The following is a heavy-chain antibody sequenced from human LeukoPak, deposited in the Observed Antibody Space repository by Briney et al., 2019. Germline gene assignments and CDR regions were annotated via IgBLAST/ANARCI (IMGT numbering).Heavy chain of an antibody. D-gene: IGHD3-10*01. Sequence: SETMSLTCTVSGGSISSYYWSWIRQPPGKGLEWIGYIYYSGSTNYNPSLKSRVTISVDTSKNQFSLKLSSVTAADTAVYYCARHPPLYGFFDYWGQGTLVTVSS. CDR2: IYYSGST. CDR3: ARHPPLYGFFDY. J-gene: IGHJ4*02. V-gene: IGHV4-59*08. CDR1: GGSISSYY.